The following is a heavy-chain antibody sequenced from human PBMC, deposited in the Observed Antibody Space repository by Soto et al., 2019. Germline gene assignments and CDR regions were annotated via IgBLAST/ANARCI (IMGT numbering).Heavy chain of an antibody. CDR1: GYTFTNYG. J-gene: IGHJ5*02. D-gene: IGHD3-22*01. CDR3: ARVKGSGYHNWFDP. V-gene: IGHV1-18*01. CDR2: ISAYNGNT. Sequence: ASVKVSCKASGYTFTNYGISWVRQAPGQGLEWMGWISAYNGNTKYAQKLQGRVTMTTDTSTSTAYMELRSLRSDDTAVYYCARVKGSGYHNWFDPWGQGTLVTVSS.